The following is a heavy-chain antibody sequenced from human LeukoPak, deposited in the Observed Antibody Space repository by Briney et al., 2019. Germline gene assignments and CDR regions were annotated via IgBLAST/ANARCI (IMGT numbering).Heavy chain of an antibody. J-gene: IGHJ6*02. CDR2: ISYDGSNK. CDR1: GFTVSSYA. Sequence: GGSLRLSCAASGFTVSSYAMHWVRQAPGKGLEWVAVISYDGSNKYYADSVKGRFTISRDNSKNTLYLQMNSLRAEDMAVYYCAGGAGSYYDFWSGYYTGSGLDYYYGMDVWGQGATVTVSS. CDR3: AGGAGSYYDFWSGYYTGSGLDYYYGMDV. V-gene: IGHV3-30-3*01. D-gene: IGHD3-3*01.